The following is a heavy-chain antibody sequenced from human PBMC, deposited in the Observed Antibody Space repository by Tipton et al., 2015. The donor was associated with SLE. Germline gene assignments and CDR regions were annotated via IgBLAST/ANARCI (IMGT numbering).Heavy chain of an antibody. Sequence: TLSLTCAVYGGPFSGYYWSWIRQPPGKGLEWIGEINHSGSTNYNPSLKSRVTISADTSKKRFSLKVSSVTAADTAVYYCARGRLGHYSGHDWGFDYWGQGTLVTVSS. V-gene: IGHV4-34*01. J-gene: IGHJ4*02. CDR2: INHSGST. CDR1: GGPFSGYY. D-gene: IGHD5-12*01. CDR3: ARGRLGHYSGHDWGFDY.